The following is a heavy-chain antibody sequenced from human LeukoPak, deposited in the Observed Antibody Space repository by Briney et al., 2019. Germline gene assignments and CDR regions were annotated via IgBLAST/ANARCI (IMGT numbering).Heavy chain of an antibody. D-gene: IGHD6-19*01. Sequence: GESLKISCKGSGYSFTSYWIGWVRQMPGKGLEGMGISYPGDSDTRYSPSFQGQVTISADKSISTAYLQWSSLKASDTAMYYCTTAIAVAGTAQPAFDYWGQGTLVTVSS. J-gene: IGHJ4*02. CDR3: TTAIAVAGTAQPAFDY. CDR2: SYPGDSDT. V-gene: IGHV5-51*01. CDR1: GYSFTSYW.